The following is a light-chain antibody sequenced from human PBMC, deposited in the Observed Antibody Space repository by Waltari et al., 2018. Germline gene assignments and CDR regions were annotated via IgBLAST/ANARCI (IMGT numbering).Light chain of an antibody. Sequence: EIVLTQSPGTLSLSPGERATLSCWASQSVGGSLAWYQQKPGQAPRLLIYGASSRATGIPDRFSGSGSGTGFSLSISRLEPEDFAVYYCQHYVRLPVTFGQGTKVEIK. CDR2: GAS. J-gene: IGKJ1*01. CDR3: QHYVRLPVT. CDR1: QSVGGS. V-gene: IGKV3-20*01.